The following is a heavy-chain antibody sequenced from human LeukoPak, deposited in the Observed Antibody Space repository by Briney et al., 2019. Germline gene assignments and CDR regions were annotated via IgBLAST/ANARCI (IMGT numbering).Heavy chain of an antibody. Sequence: PGESLKISCKGSGYSFATYLVAWMRQMPGKGLEWMGIIYPGDSDARYSPSFQGQVIIAADTSISTAYLQWSSLEASDTAMYYCARGRYSYGPFDYWGQGTLVTVSS. J-gene: IGHJ4*02. V-gene: IGHV5-51*01. D-gene: IGHD5-18*01. CDR2: IYPGDSDA. CDR3: ARGRYSYGPFDY. CDR1: GYSFATYL.